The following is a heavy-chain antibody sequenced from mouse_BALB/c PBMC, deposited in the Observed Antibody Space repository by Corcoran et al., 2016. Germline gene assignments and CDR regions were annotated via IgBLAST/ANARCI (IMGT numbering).Heavy chain of an antibody. CDR2: INPYNDGT. CDR3: ARSYDSYAMDY. J-gene: IGHJ4*01. CDR1: GYTFTSYG. V-gene: IGHV1S136*01. Sequence: EVKLQQSGPELVKPVASVKMSCKASGYTFTSYGMHWVKQKPGQSLEWLGYINPYNDGTKYNEKFKGKATLTSDKSSSNAYMELSSRTSEDSAVYYCARSYDSYAMDYWGQGTSVTVSS.